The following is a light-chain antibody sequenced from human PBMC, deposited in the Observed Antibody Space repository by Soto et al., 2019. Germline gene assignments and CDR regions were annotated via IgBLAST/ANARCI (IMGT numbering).Light chain of an antibody. CDR3: QHYGGMWT. J-gene: IGKJ1*01. Sequence: DIQMTQSPSTLSASVGDRVTITCRASQSISNRLAWYQQKPGKAPKVLIYDDSSLESGVPSRFSGSGYGTEFILTISSLQPDDFASYCCQHYGGMWTFGQGTKVEMK. CDR2: DDS. V-gene: IGKV1-5*01. CDR1: QSISNR.